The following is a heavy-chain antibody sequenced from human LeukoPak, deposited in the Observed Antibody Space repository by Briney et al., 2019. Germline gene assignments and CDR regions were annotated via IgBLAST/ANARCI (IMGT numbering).Heavy chain of an antibody. CDR3: AADPTQALAAAGL. D-gene: IGHD6-13*01. CDR1: GYTFTGYY. Sequence: ASVKVSCKASGYTFTGYYMHWVRQAPGQGLEWMGGIIPIFGTANYAQKFQGRVTITTDESTSTAYMELSSLRSEDTAVYYCAADPTQALAAAGLWGQGTLVTVSS. V-gene: IGHV1-69*05. CDR2: IIPIFGTA. J-gene: IGHJ4*02.